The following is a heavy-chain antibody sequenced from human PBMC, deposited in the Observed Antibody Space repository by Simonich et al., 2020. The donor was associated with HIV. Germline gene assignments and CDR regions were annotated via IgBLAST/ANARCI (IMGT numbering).Heavy chain of an antibody. J-gene: IGHJ4*02. CDR3: ASVRFELGGSDFDY. D-gene: IGHD7-27*01. CDR2: INHGGSA. V-gene: IGHV4-34*01. CDR1: GGSFSGYY. Sequence: QVQLQQWGAGLLKPSETLSLTCAVYGGSFSGYYWSWIRQPPGKGLEWIGEINHGGSAKYNPSLTSRVTISVDTSKNQFSLKLSSVTAADTAVYYCASVRFELGGSDFDYWGQGTLVTVSS.